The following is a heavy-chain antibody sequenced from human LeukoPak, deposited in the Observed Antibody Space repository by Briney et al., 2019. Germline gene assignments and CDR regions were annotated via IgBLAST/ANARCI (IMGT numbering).Heavy chain of an antibody. CDR3: ARDRVGSGWPRPWYFEF. Sequence: GASVKVSCKPSGYTFTGYYSHWVRQAPGQGLEWMGWINPNTGATIYAEKFQGRATMTRDTSIDTAYMEMRSLRSDDTAVYYCARDRVGSGWPRPWYFEFWGQGTLITVSS. D-gene: IGHD6-19*01. V-gene: IGHV1-2*02. J-gene: IGHJ4*02. CDR1: GYTFTGYY. CDR2: INPNTGAT.